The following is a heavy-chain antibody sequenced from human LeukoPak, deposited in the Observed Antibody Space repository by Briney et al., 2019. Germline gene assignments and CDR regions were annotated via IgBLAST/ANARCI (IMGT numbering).Heavy chain of an antibody. CDR2: INSDGSST. Sequence: GESLKISCAASGFTFSSYWMSWVRQAPGKGLVWVSRINSDGSSTSYADSVKGRFTISRDNAKNTLYLQMNSLRAEDTAVYYCARVDYYDSSGYLTYYYYYYMDVWGKGTTVTVSS. J-gene: IGHJ6*03. V-gene: IGHV3-74*01. CDR3: ARVDYYDSSGYLTYYYYYYMDV. D-gene: IGHD3-22*01. CDR1: GFTFSSYW.